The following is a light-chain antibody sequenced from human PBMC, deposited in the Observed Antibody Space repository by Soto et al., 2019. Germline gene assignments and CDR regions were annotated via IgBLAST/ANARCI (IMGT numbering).Light chain of an antibody. CDR3: SSYTSSSTYV. V-gene: IGLV2-14*01. CDR2: DVS. Sequence: SVLTQPTSVSVSPGQSITISRTGTSSDIGGYNYVYCYQQHPGKAPKLMIHDVSIRPSGVSNRFSGPKSGNTASLTISWLQAEDEADYYCSSYTSSSTYVFGTGTKVTVL. J-gene: IGLJ1*01. CDR1: SSDIGGYNY.